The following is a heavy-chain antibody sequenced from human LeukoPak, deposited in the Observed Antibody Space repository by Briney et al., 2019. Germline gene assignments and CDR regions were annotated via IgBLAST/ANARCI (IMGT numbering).Heavy chain of an antibody. Sequence: GASVKVSCKTSGYTFTNYGIGWVRQAPGQGLEWMGWISAYSGDTHYVQKFHDRVTMTIDTSTNTAYMQLTTLTSDDTAVYYCARGLGLRLRQCRFDPWGQGTLVTVSS. CDR2: ISAYSGDT. CDR3: ARGLGLRLRQCRFDP. CDR1: GYTFTNYG. D-gene: IGHD2-21*02. V-gene: IGHV1-18*01. J-gene: IGHJ5*02.